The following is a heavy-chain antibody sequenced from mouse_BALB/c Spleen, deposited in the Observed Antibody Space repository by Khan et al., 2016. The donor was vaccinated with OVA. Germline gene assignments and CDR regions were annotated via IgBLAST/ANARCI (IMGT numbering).Heavy chain of an antibody. V-gene: IGHV1-4*01. D-gene: IGHD1-3*01. CDR1: GYTFTSYT. CDR3: ARKSTSASY. J-gene: IGHJ2*01. Sequence: QVQLQQSGAELVKPGASVKMSCKASGYTFTSYTMNWVKQRPGQGLAWIGYINHSSGYIKYNQTFKDKAKLNADKSSSTGYMQLSSLTSEDSAVYYWARKSTSASYWGQGTTLTVSS. CDR2: INHSSGYI.